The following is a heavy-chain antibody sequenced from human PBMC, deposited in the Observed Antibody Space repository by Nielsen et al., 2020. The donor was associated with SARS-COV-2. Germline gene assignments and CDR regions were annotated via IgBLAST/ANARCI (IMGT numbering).Heavy chain of an antibody. CDR2: INPNSGGT. CDR3: AKGGRAAAVPYYYGMDV. J-gene: IGHJ6*02. D-gene: IGHD6-13*01. Sequence: ASVKVSCKASGYTFTSYYMHWVRQAPGQGLEWMGRINPNSGGTNYAQKFQGWVTMTRDTSISTAYMELSRLRSDDTAVYYCAKGGRAAAVPYYYGMDVWGQGTTVTVSS. CDR1: GYTFTSYY. V-gene: IGHV1-2*04.